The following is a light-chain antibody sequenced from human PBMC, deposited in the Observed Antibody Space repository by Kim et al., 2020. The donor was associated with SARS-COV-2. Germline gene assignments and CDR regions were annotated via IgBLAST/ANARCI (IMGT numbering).Light chain of an antibody. Sequence: LSPGESATLSCRASQSVSSNVAWYQQKPGQTPRLVIYDASKRATGIPARFSGSGSGTDFALTISSLEPEDFAVYYCQQRSNWPLTFGGGTKVDIK. CDR2: DAS. J-gene: IGKJ4*01. CDR3: QQRSNWPLT. CDR1: QSVSSN. V-gene: IGKV3-11*01.